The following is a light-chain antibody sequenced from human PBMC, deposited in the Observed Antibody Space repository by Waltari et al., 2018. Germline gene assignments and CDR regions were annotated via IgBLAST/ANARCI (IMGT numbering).Light chain of an antibody. Sequence: DIQMTQSPSSLSASVGDRVTITCRASQSISSYLNWYQQKPGKAPKHLIYAASSLQSGVPSRFSGSGSGTDFTLTISSLQPEDFATYYCQQSYSTPQYSFGQGTKLEIK. V-gene: IGKV1-39*01. J-gene: IGKJ2*03. CDR1: QSISSY. CDR2: AAS. CDR3: QQSYSTPQYS.